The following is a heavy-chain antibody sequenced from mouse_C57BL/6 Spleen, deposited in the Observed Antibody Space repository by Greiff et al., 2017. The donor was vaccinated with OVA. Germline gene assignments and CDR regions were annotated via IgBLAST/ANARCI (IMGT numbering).Heavy chain of an antibody. CDR1: GYTFTDYE. V-gene: IGHV1-15*01. CDR3: TGWLLQEGN. Sequence: QVQLQQSGAELVRPGASVTLSCKASGYTFTDYEMHWVKQTPVHGLEWIGAIDPETGGTAYNQKFKGKAILTADKSSSTAYMELRSLTAEDSAVYYCTGWLLQEGNWGQGTTLTVSS. J-gene: IGHJ2*01. CDR2: IDPETGGT. D-gene: IGHD2-3*01.